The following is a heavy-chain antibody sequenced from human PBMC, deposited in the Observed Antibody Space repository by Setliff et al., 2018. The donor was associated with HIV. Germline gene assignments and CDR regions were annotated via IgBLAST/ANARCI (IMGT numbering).Heavy chain of an antibody. CDR1: GYTFSTYG. CDR2: ISGYNGHT. V-gene: IGHV1-18*01. Sequence: WASVKVSCKASGYTFSTYGISWVRQAPGQGLEWMGWISGYNGHTNLGQKFQGRVTMTTDTSTNMAYMELRSLKFDDTAVYYCAREGRVKTDCSSTSCYVGGMDVWGQGTTVTVSS. CDR3: AREGRVKTDCSSTSCYVGGMDV. D-gene: IGHD2-2*01. J-gene: IGHJ6*02.